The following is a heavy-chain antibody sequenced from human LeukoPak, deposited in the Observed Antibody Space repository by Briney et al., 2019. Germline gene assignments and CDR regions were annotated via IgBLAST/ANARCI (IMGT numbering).Heavy chain of an antibody. Sequence: PGGSLRLSCEGSGFTFTAYWMSWVRQAPGQGLEWVANINQAGNERLFADSVRGRSTISRDNARKSVFLQMDSLRDDDTGVYFCARDGCTSTTCTSLGGLNGWAQGTLVTVSS. CDR3: ARDGCTSTTCTSLGGLNG. D-gene: IGHD1-26*01. J-gene: IGHJ4*02. V-gene: IGHV3-7*01. CDR2: INQAGNER. CDR1: GFTFTAYW.